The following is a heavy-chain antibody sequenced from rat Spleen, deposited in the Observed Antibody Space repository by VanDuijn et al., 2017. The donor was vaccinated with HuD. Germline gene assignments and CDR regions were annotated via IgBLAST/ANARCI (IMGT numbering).Heavy chain of an antibody. CDR1: GFSLTSYH. Sequence: QVQLKESGPGLVQPSQTLSLTCTVSGFSLTSYHVSWVRQPPGKSLVWMGTIWAGGGTNYNSAVQSRLSISRDTSKSQVYLRMNSLQTEDTATYYCARADIGAIYTDGIWGQGVMVTVSS. D-gene: IGHD1-2*01. CDR2: IWAGGGT. CDR3: ARADIGAIYTDGI. V-gene: IGHV2-13*01. J-gene: IGHJ2*01.